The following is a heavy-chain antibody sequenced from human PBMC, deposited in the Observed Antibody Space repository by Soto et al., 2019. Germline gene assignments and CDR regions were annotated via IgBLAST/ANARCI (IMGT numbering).Heavy chain of an antibody. J-gene: IGHJ4*02. Sequence: QVQLVQSGAEVKKPGSSVKVSCKASGGTFSSYTISWVRQAPGQGLEWMGRIIPILGIANYAQQFQGRVTITADKATSTAYMELRSLRSEDTAVYYCSREVDYGELPATRAWFFDYWGQGTLVTVSS. CDR1: GGTFSSYT. V-gene: IGHV1-69*02. D-gene: IGHD4-17*01. CDR3: SREVDYGELPATRAWFFDY. CDR2: IIPILGIA.